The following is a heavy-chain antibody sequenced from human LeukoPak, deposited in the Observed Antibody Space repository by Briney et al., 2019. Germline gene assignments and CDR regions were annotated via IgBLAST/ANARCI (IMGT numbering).Heavy chain of an antibody. J-gene: IGHJ4*02. CDR1: GFTFSSYG. V-gene: IGHV3-30*18. Sequence: GSLRLSCAASGFTFSSYGMHWVRQAPGKGLEWVAVISYDGSNKYYADSVKGRFTISRDNSKNTLYLQMNSLRAEDTAVYYCAKDDGYYYGSGSCKTSLYYFDYWGQGTLVTVSS. CDR2: ISYDGSNK. D-gene: IGHD3-10*01. CDR3: AKDDGYYYGSGSCKTSLYYFDY.